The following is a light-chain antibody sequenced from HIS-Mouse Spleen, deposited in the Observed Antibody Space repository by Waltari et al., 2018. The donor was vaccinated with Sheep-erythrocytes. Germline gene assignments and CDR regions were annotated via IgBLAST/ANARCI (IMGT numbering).Light chain of an antibody. CDR3: QQRSNWPPA. J-gene: IGKJ4*01. CDR1: QSVSSY. V-gene: IGKV3-11*01. Sequence: EIVLTQSPATLSLSPGERATLACRAIQSVSSYLAWYQPKLGQAPRPLIYAASNQATGIPARFSGRGSGTDCTLTISSLEPEDFAVCYWQQRSNWPPAFGGGTKVEIK. CDR2: AAS.